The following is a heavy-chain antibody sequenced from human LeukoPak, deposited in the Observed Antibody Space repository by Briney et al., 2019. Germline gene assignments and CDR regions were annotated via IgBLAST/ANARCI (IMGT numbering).Heavy chain of an antibody. J-gene: IGHJ3*02. V-gene: IGHV3-7*03. CDR3: GRIRGDRHSSGWSDSFDI. Sequence: GGSLRLSCAASGFTFSNYWMTWVRQAPGKGLEWVAHVKPDGSEKSYVDSVKGRFTISRDNAQNSLYLQMNSLRAEDTALYYCGRIRGDRHSSGWSDSFDIWGQGTMVTVSS. CDR1: GFTFSNYW. D-gene: IGHD6-19*01. CDR2: VKPDGSEK.